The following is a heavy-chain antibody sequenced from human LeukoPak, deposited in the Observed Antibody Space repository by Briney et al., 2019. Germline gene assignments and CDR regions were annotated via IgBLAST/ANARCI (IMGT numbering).Heavy chain of an antibody. CDR2: IWYDGSNK. Sequence: TGGSLRLSYAASGVTFSSYGMHWVRQAPVKGLVWVAVIWYDGSNKYYADSVKGRFTISRDNSKNTLNLQMNSLKTEDTAVYYCPTGYCSRTSCYYFDYCGGGTLVTASS. V-gene: IGHV3-33*01. CDR3: PTGYCSRTSCYYFDY. CDR1: GVTFSSYG. D-gene: IGHD2-2*01. J-gene: IGHJ4*02.